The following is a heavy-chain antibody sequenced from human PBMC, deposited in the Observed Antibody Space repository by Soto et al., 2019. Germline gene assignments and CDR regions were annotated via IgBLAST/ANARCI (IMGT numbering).Heavy chain of an antibody. CDR2: IYYSGST. Sequence: QLQLQESGPGLVKPSETLSLTCTVSGGSISSSSYYWGWIRQPPGKGLEWIGSIYYSGSTYYNPSLKSRVTISVDTSKNQFSLKLSSVTAADTAVYYCAGPRWGYYYDSSGYYYSYWGQGTLVTVSS. D-gene: IGHD3-22*01. CDR1: GGSISSSSYY. V-gene: IGHV4-39*01. CDR3: AGPRWGYYYDSSGYYYSY. J-gene: IGHJ4*02.